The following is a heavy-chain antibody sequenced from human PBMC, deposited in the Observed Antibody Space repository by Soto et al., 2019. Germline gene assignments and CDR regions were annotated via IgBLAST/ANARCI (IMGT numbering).Heavy chain of an antibody. CDR3: ARDHVVAPAAIYYYYGMDV. CDR2: ISSSSSYI. D-gene: IGHD2-2*01. V-gene: IGHV3-21*01. Sequence: LRLSCAASGFTFSSYSMNWVRQAPGKGLEWVSSISSSSSYIYYADSVKGRFTISRDNAKNSLYLQMNSLRAEDTAVYYCARDHVVAPAAIYYYYGMDVWGQGTTVTVSS. CDR1: GFTFSSYS. J-gene: IGHJ6*02.